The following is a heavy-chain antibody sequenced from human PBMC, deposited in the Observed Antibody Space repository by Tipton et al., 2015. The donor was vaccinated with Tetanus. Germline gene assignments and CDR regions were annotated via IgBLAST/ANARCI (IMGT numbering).Heavy chain of an antibody. Sequence: QLVQSGAEVKKPGASVKVSCKASGYTFTGYYIYWVRQAPGQGLEWMGWIDPNSGGTVYAQKFQGRVTMTRDTSISTAYMELRSLRSDDSAVYYCARERGEFTYYGMGGWGPGTTVTVS. V-gene: IGHV1-2*02. CDR1: GYTFTGYY. J-gene: IGHJ6*02. D-gene: IGHD3-16*01. CDR2: IDPNSGGT. CDR3: ARERGEFTYYGMGG.